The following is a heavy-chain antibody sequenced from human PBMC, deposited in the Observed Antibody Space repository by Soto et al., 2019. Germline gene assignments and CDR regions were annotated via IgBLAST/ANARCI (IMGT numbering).Heavy chain of an antibody. V-gene: IGHV3-9*01. CDR1: GFTFDDYA. D-gene: IGHD3-22*01. CDR2: ISWNSGSI. Sequence: EVQLVESGGGLVQPGRSLRLSCAASGFTFDDYAMHWVRQAPGKGLEWASGISWNSGSIGYADSVKGRFTISRDNAKNSLYLQMNSLRAEDTALYYCAKDLSPYYYDSSGPTGSYGMDVWGQGTTVTVSS. J-gene: IGHJ6*02. CDR3: AKDLSPYYYDSSGPTGSYGMDV.